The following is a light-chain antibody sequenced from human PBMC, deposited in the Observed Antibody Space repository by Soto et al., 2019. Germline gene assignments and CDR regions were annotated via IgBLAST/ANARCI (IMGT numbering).Light chain of an antibody. CDR1: SSNVGNNY. V-gene: IGLV1-51*02. CDR2: ENN. CDR3: GVWDSSLSAWV. Sequence: QSVLTQPPSVSAAPGQKVIISCSGSSSNVGNNYVSWYQHLPGTAPKLLLYENNKRPSGIPDRFSGSTSGTSATLGITGLQTGDDADYYCGVWDSSLSAWVFGGGTKVTVL. J-gene: IGLJ3*02.